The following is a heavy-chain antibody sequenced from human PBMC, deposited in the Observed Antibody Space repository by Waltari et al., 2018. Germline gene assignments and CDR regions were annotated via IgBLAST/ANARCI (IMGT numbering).Heavy chain of an antibody. V-gene: IGHV4-34*01. Sequence: QAQLHQWGAGLLKPSETLSLTCAVSGGSFSGSFWRWIRQSPGKGLEWIGEINRDGTANYNPSLKSRVGMSVDTIKSQISLSLSSVTAADTAVYYCARGLETGTSSWHYFDSWGQGTLVTVSS. D-gene: IGHD6-13*01. CDR1: GGSFSGSF. CDR3: ARGLETGTSSWHYFDS. J-gene: IGHJ4*02. CDR2: INRDGTA.